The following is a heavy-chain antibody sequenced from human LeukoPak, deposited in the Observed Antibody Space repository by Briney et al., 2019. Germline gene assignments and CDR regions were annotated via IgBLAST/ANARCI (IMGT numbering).Heavy chain of an antibody. CDR3: ARIAYSSIKAAFDI. CDR1: GFTFDDYG. V-gene: IGHV3-20*04. D-gene: IGHD6-13*01. J-gene: IGHJ3*02. CDR2: INWNGGST. Sequence: PGGSLRLSCAASGFTFDDYGMSWVRQAPGKGLEWVSGINWNGGSTGYADSVKGRFTISRDNAKNSLYLQMNSLRAEDTALYYCARIAYSSIKAAFDIWGQGTMVTVSS.